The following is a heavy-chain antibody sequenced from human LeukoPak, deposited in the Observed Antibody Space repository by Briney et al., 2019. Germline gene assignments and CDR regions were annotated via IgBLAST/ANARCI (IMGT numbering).Heavy chain of an antibody. D-gene: IGHD6-13*01. V-gene: IGHV6-1*01. J-gene: IGHJ4*02. CDR1: GDSVSSNSAG. Sequence: SQTLSLTCAISGDSVSSNSAGWNWISPSPSRGLEWRGRTYYRSKWYNHYAVSLKSRITITPDTSKNQFSLRLISVTPEDTAVYYCARGGSSSWFDYWGQGPLVTVSS. CDR2: TYYRSKWYN. CDR3: ARGGSSSWFDY.